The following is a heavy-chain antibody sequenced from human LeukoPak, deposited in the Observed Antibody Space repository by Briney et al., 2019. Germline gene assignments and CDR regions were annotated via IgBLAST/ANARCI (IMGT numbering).Heavy chain of an antibody. CDR2: IHTSGST. J-gene: IGHJ4*02. D-gene: IGHD3-22*01. Sequence: SETLSLTCTVSGDSSRIYYWSWFRQPPGKGLEWLGYIHTSGSTTYNPSLRGRVAISLDTSKIHFSLRLSSAAAADSAVYYCASHSGTWGYLDVWGQGALVTVSS. CDR1: GDSSRIYY. V-gene: IGHV4-4*09. CDR3: ASHSGTWGYLDV.